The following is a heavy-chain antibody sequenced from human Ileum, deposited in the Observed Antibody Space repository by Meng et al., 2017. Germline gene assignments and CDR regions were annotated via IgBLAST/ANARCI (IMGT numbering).Heavy chain of an antibody. CDR3: ARDSVWFDR. CDR2: LYYGGSI. J-gene: IGHJ5*02. Sequence: QERGPGRVRPADDLCSPCAVSRGSDSSGLVYWSWIRQPPGKGLEWIGYLYYGGSIKYNPSHKSRFTISVDTSKNQFSLNLSSVTAADTAVYYCARDSVWFDRWGQGTLVTVSS. V-gene: IGHV4-61*01. CDR1: RGSDSSGLVY.